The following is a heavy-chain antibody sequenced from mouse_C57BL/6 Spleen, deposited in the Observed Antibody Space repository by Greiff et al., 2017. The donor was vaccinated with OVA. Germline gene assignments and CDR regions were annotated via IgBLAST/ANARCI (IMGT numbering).Heavy chain of an antibody. CDR1: GYSFTGYY. Sequence: EVKVVESGPELVKPGASVKISCKASGYSFTGYYMNWVKQSPEKSLEWIGEINPSTGGTTYNQKFKAKATLTVDKSSSTAYMQLKSLTSEDSAVYYCARGIYYYGSNPFYAMDYWGQGTSVTVSS. D-gene: IGHD1-1*01. CDR2: INPSTGGT. CDR3: ARGIYYYGSNPFYAMDY. J-gene: IGHJ4*01. V-gene: IGHV1-42*01.